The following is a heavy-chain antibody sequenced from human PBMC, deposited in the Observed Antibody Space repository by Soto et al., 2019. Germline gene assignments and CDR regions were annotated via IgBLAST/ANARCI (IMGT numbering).Heavy chain of an antibody. J-gene: IGHJ4*02. CDR2: IRSKAYGGTT. Sequence: GGSLRLSCTASGFTFGDYAMSWFRQAPGKGLEWVGFIRSKAYGGTTEYAASVKGRFTISRDDSKSIAYLQMNSLKTEDTAVYYCTRARTTYGRYFDYWGQGTLVTVSS. V-gene: IGHV3-49*03. CDR1: GFTFGDYA. CDR3: TRARTTYGRYFDY. D-gene: IGHD4-17*01.